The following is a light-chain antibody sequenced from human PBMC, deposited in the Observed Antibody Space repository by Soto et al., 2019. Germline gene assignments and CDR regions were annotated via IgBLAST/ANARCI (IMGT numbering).Light chain of an antibody. CDR2: DAS. V-gene: IGKV1-39*01. CDR3: QQRGNWPLT. Sequence: DIQMTQSPSSLSTSVGDRVTITCRASENIRDFVNWYQQKPGKAPNLLIYDASTLQGGVPARFSGSGSGTDFTLTISSLEPEDFAVYYCQQRGNWPLTFGGGTKVDIK. CDR1: ENIRDF. J-gene: IGKJ4*01.